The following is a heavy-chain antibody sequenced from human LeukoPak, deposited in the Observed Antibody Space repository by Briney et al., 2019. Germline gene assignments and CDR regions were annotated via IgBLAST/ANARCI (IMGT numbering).Heavy chain of an antibody. J-gene: IGHJ4*02. D-gene: IGHD6-13*01. V-gene: IGHV4-59*01. CDR2: IYYTGST. Sequence: SETLSLTCTVSGCSISRYYWSWIRQPPGKGLEWIGYIYYTGSTKYNPSLKSRVTISVDTSKNQFSLKLRSVTAADTAVYYFVRGIAAAGLYFDYWGQGTLVTVSS. CDR3: VRGIAAAGLYFDY. CDR1: GCSISRYY.